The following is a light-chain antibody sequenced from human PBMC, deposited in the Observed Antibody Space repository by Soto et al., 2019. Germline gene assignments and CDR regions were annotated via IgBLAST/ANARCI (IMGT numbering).Light chain of an antibody. Sequence: QSVLTQPASVSGSPGQSITISCTGTSSDVGGYNYVSWYQQHPGKAPKLMISDVSNRPSGVSNRFSGSNSGNTASLTIYGLQNEDEDDYYCSSYTTSSTYVFGTGTKVTVL. CDR2: DVS. V-gene: IGLV2-14*01. CDR3: SSYTTSSTYV. CDR1: SSDVGGYNY. J-gene: IGLJ1*01.